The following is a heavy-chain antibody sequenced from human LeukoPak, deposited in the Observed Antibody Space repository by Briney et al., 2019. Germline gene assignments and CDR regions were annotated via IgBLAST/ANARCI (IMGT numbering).Heavy chain of an antibody. J-gene: IGHJ4*02. D-gene: IGHD3-16*02. CDR2: ISSSSSTI. V-gene: IGHV3-48*04. Sequence: GGSLRLSCAASGFTFSSYSMNWVRQAPGKGLEWVSYISSSSSTIYYADSVKGRFTISRDNAKNSLYLQMNSLRAEDTAVYYCVRGLFGGVIVSDYWGQGTLVTVSS. CDR3: VRGLFGGVIVSDY. CDR1: GFTFSSYS.